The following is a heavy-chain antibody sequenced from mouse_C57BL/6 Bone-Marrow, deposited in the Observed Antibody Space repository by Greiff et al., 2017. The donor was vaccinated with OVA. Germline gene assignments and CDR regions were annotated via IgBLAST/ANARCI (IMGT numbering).Heavy chain of an antibody. CDR2: ISDGGSYT. J-gene: IGHJ3*01. Sequence: EVQRVESGGGLVKPGGSLKLSCAASGFTFSSYAMSWVRQTPEKRLEWVATISDGGSYTYYPDNVKGRFTISRDNAKNNLYLQMSHLKSEDTAMYYCARDLYYYGSSYWFAYWGQGTLVTVSA. CDR3: ARDLYYYGSSYWFAY. V-gene: IGHV5-4*01. CDR1: GFTFSSYA. D-gene: IGHD1-1*01.